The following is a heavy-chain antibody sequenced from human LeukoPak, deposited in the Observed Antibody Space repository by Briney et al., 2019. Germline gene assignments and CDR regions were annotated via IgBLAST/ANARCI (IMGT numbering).Heavy chain of an antibody. J-gene: IGHJ4*02. CDR2: IYTSGST. Sequence: PSETLSLTCTVSGGSIGSYYWSWIRQPAGKGLEWIGRIYTSGSTNYNPSLKSRVAMSVDTSKNQFSLKLSSVTAADTAVYYCARVSFGELSLFDYWGQGTLVTVSS. D-gene: IGHD3-10*01. CDR1: GGSIGSYY. CDR3: ARVSFGELSLFDY. V-gene: IGHV4-4*07.